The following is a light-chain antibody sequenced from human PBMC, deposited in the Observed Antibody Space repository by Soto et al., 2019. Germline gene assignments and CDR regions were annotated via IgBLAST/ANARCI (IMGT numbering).Light chain of an antibody. Sequence: EIVVTQSPATLSVYPGERVTLSCRASQSVSSDLAWYQQKPGQAPRILIYAASTRAAGVPDRFSGSGSGTDFTRAISSLQSEDFAVYYWQQYNGWPPTFTFGQGTKLEIK. CDR3: QQYNGWPPTFT. V-gene: IGKV3-15*01. J-gene: IGKJ2*01. CDR2: AAS. CDR1: QSVSSD.